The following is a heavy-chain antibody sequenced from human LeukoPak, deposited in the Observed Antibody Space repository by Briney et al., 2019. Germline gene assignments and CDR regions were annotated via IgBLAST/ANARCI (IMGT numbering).Heavy chain of an antibody. CDR2: IIPIFGTA. D-gene: IGHD1-26*01. CDR3: ALKVGATWGTGWYFDY. Sequence: SVKVSCKASGGTFSSYAISWGRQAPGQGLEWMGGIIPIFGTANYAQKFQGRVTITADESTSTAYMELSSLSSEDTAVYYCALKVGATWGTGWYFDYWGQGTLVTVSS. V-gene: IGHV1-69*13. CDR1: GGTFSSYA. J-gene: IGHJ4*02.